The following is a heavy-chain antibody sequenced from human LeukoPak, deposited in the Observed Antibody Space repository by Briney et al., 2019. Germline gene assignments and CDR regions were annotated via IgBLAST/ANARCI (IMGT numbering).Heavy chain of an antibody. V-gene: IGHV3-74*01. CDR1: GFTFSSYW. J-gene: IGHJ4*02. CDR3: ARTAMSIAARPGRKSRGYYFDY. D-gene: IGHD6-6*01. Sequence: GGSLRLSCAASGFTFSSYWMHWVRQAPGKGLVWVSRINSDGSSTIYADSVKGRFTISRDNAKNTLYLQMNSLRADDTAVYYCARTAMSIAARPGRKSRGYYFDYWGQGTLVTVSS. CDR2: INSDGSST.